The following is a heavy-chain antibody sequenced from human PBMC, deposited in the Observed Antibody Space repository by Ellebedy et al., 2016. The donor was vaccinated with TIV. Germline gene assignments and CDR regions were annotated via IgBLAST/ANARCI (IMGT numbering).Heavy chain of an antibody. D-gene: IGHD1-1*01. CDR1: GYTFTRYW. Sequence: GESLKISXQGSGYTFTRYWIAWVRQRPGKGLEWMGIIYPDDSETRYSPSFQDQVTISVDKSISTAFLQWSSLKASDTAMYYCARPTTLYGVDHWGQGTLVTVSS. CDR3: ARPTTLYGVDH. CDR2: IYPDDSET. J-gene: IGHJ4*02. V-gene: IGHV5-51*01.